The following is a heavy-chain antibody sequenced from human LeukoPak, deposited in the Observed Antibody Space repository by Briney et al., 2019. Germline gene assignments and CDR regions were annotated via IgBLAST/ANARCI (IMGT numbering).Heavy chain of an antibody. V-gene: IGHV4-4*02. CDR2: MYLSGTT. CDR1: GDSINSLDL. J-gene: IGHJ4*02. D-gene: IGHD3-22*01. CDR3: AGLVGRYSSGLYYYYFDY. Sequence: SETLSLTCNVSGDSINSLDLWSWVRQPPGKGLEWIGEMYLSGTTHSNPSVKSRVTISIDKSKNQFFLNLSSVTAADTAVYYCAGLVGRYSSGLYYYYFDYWGQGTLVTVSS.